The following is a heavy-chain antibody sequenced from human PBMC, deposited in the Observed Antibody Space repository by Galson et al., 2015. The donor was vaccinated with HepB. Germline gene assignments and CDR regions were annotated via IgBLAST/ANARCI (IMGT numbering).Heavy chain of an antibody. CDR3: ARGGYCTSIGCGYGMDV. J-gene: IGHJ6*02. D-gene: IGHD2-2*01. V-gene: IGHV3-74*01. CDR1: GFTFSSHW. Sequence: SLRLSCAASGFTFSSHWMHWVRQAPGKGLVWVARIDDEGSGTRYADSVEGRFTISRDNAENTLSLQMNSLRVEDSAVYYCARGGYCTSIGCGYGMDVWGQGTTVTVSS. CDR2: IDDEGSGT.